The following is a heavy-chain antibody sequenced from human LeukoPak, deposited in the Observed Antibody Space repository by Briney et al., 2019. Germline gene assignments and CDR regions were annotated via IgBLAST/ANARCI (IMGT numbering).Heavy chain of an antibody. CDR3: ATGSNLEYVWGSYRLPPFDY. V-gene: IGHV1-24*01. Sequence: GASVTVSCKASGYTFTGYYMHWVRQAPGQGLEWMGGFDPEDGETIYAQKFQGRVTMTEDTSTDTAYMELSSLRSEDTAVYYCATGSNLEYVWGSYRLPPFDYWGQGTLVTVSS. CDR1: GYTFTGYY. J-gene: IGHJ4*02. D-gene: IGHD3-16*02. CDR2: FDPEDGET.